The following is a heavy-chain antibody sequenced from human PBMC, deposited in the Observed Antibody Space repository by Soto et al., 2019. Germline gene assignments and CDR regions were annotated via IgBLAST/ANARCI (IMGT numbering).Heavy chain of an antibody. J-gene: IGHJ3*02. V-gene: IGHV1-3*04. CDR2: INNGNGDT. CDR1: GYTFTRYA. D-gene: IGHD5-18*01. Sequence: QVQLVQSGAEVKQPGASVKVSCKSSGYTFTRYAMHWVRQAPGQGLEWLGWINNGNGDTGFSQKFQGRVSITMDTAASTTYVELSSLISEDTAVYYCARQGDSRILRDAFDIWGQGTVVTVAS. CDR3: ARQGDSRILRDAFDI.